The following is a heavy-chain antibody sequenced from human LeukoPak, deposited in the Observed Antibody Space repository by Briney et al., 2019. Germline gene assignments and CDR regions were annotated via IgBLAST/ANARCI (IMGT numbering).Heavy chain of an antibody. CDR2: IYYSGST. D-gene: IGHD6-19*01. V-gene: IGHV4-39*07. Sequence: SETLSLTCTVSGGSISSSTYYWGWIRQPPGKGLEWIGSIYYSGSTYYNPSLKSRVTISVDTSKNQFSLNLSSVTAADTAVYFCARGNLTVAGTRPFDYWGQGTLVTVSS. CDR1: GGSISSSTYY. J-gene: IGHJ4*02. CDR3: ARGNLTVAGTRPFDY.